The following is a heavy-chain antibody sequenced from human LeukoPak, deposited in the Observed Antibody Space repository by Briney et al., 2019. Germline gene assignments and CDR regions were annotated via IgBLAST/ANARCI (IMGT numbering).Heavy chain of an antibody. CDR2: MNPKSGNT. CDR1: GYTFTNYD. CDR3: ARDQDIVVVVAALRQREMGGFDP. D-gene: IGHD2-15*01. J-gene: IGHJ5*02. Sequence: ASVKVSCKASGYTFTNYDINWVGQATGQGPEWMEWMNPKSGNTGYAQKFQGRVTMTRNTSISTAYMELSSLRSDDTAVYYCARDQDIVVVVAALRQREMGGFDPWGQGTLVTVSS. V-gene: IGHV1-8*01.